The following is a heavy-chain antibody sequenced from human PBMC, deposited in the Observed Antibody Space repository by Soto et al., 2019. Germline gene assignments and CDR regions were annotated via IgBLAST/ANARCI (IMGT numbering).Heavy chain of an antibody. CDR2: INHSGST. J-gene: IGHJ4*02. D-gene: IGHD6-13*01. Sequence: TSETLSLTCAVYGGSFSGNCWSWIRQSPGKGLEWIGEINHSGSTNYKSSLKSRVTISVDTSKNQFSLNLSSVTAADTAVYYCARGREGYSSSWYVDWGQGTLVTVSS. CDR1: GGSFSGNC. CDR3: ARGREGYSSSWYVD. V-gene: IGHV4-34*01.